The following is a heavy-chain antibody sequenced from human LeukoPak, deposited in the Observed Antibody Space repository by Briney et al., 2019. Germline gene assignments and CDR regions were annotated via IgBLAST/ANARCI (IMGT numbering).Heavy chain of an antibody. V-gene: IGHV3-21*01. CDR2: ISSSSSYI. Sequence: GGSLRLSCAASGLTFSSYSMNWVRQAPGKGLEWVSSISSSSSYIYYADSVKGRFTISRDNAKNSLYLQMNSLRAEDTAVYYCARDGMGGYFDYWGQGTLVTVSS. J-gene: IGHJ4*02. CDR1: GLTFSSYS. CDR3: ARDGMGGYFDY. D-gene: IGHD3-16*01.